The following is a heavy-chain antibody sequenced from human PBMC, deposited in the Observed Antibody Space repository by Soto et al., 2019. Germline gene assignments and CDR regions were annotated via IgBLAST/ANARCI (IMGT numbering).Heavy chain of an antibody. CDR3: AIMVVAAAYDAFDI. CDR1: GFTFSSYG. Sequence: QVQLVESGGGVVQPGRSLRLSCAASGFTFSSYGMHWVRQAPGKGLEWVAVISYDGSNKYYADSVKGRFTITRDNSKNTLDLQMNSLRAEDTAVYYCAIMVVAAAYDAFDIWGQGTMVTVSS. V-gene: IGHV3-30*03. D-gene: IGHD2-15*01. J-gene: IGHJ3*02. CDR2: ISYDGSNK.